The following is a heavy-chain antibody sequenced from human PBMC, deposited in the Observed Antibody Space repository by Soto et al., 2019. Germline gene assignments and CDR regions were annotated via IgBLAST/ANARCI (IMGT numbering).Heavy chain of an antibody. J-gene: IGHJ4*02. V-gene: IGHV4-30-2*01. D-gene: IGHD3-22*01. CDR3: ARLNYYDSYGTLDY. CDR2: IYHSGST. Sequence: SETLSLTCAFSGGSISSGGYSWSWIRQPPGKGLEWIGYIYHSGSTYYNPSLKSRVTISVDTSKKQFSLKLSSVTAADTAVYYCARLNYYDSYGTLDYWGQGTLVTVSS. CDR1: GGSISSGGYS.